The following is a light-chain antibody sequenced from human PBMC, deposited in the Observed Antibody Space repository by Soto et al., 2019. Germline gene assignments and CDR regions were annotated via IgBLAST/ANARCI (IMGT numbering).Light chain of an antibody. V-gene: IGKV1-5*03. J-gene: IGKJ1*01. CDR2: KAS. CDR1: QTISSW. CDR3: QHYNSYSEA. Sequence: DIQMTQSPSTLSGSVGDRVTIICRASQTISSWLAWYQQKPGKALKLLIYKASTLKSGVPSRFSGSGSGTEFTLTISSLQPDDFATYYCQHYNSYSEAFGQGTKVELK.